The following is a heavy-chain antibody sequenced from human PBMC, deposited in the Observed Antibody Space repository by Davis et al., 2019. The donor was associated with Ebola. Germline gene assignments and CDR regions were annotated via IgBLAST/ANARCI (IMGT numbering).Heavy chain of an antibody. J-gene: IGHJ4*02. V-gene: IGHV1-24*01. CDR2: FDPKYAER. Sequence: ASVKVSCKVSGYTLTELSVHWVRQAPGKGLEWMGSFDPKYAERLYAHKFEGRVTMTEDTSTDTASMQLNSLRSDDTAVYYCAREPWVDSSSQKFDYWGQGNLVSVSS. CDR1: GYTLTELS. D-gene: IGHD3-22*01. CDR3: AREPWVDSSSQKFDY.